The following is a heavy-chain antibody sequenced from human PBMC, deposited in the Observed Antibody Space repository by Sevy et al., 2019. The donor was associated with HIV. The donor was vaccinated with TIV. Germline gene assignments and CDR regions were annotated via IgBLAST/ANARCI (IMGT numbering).Heavy chain of an antibody. J-gene: IGHJ6*02. Sequence: GGSLRLSCAASGFTFSSYGMRWVRRAPGKGLEWVALTWYDGSTKFYADSVKGRFTISRDNSKNILSLQMNSLRADDTAVYYCARVRSIYVDTTHYYAMDVWGQGTTVTVSS. V-gene: IGHV3-33*01. CDR2: TWYDGSTK. D-gene: IGHD5-18*01. CDR3: ARVRSIYVDTTHYYAMDV. CDR1: GFTFSSYG.